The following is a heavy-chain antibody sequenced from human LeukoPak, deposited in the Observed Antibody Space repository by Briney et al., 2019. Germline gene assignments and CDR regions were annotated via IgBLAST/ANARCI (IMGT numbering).Heavy chain of an antibody. D-gene: IGHD3-10*01. V-gene: IGHV4-4*02. Sequence: SGTLSLTCAVSGGSISSDNWWSWVRQPPGKGLEWIGEIYHSGSTNYNPSLQRRVTISVDKSENQFSLKLNSVTAADTAVYYCVRRGYSGSASYSFDYWGQGTLVTVSS. CDR1: GGSISSDNW. CDR3: VRRGYSGSASYSFDY. J-gene: IGHJ4*02. CDR2: IYHSGST.